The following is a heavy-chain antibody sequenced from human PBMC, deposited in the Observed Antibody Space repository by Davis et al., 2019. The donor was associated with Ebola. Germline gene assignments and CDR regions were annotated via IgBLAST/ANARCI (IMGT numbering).Heavy chain of an antibody. Sequence: GESLKISCAASGFTFSSYGMHWVRQAPGKGLEWVSAISGSGGTTYYAGSVKGRFTVSRDNSKKTMYLQMNSLRAEDTAVYYCARSGLSFGVVKYHYGMDAWGKGTTVTVSS. V-gene: IGHV3-23*01. CDR3: ARSGLSFGVVKYHYGMDA. CDR2: ISGSGGTT. CDR1: GFTFSSYG. J-gene: IGHJ6*04. D-gene: IGHD3-3*01.